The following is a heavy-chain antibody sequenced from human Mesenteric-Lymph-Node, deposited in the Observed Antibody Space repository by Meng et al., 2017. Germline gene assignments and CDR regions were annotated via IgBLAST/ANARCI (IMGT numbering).Heavy chain of an antibody. D-gene: IGHD2/OR15-2a*01. V-gene: IGHV3-9*01. CDR1: GFTFDDYA. CDR2: ISWNSGSI. CDR3: ARINQLEYYFDY. J-gene: IGHJ4*02. Sequence: GGSLRLSCAASGFTFDDYAMHWVRQAPGKGLEWVSGISWNSGSIGYADSVKGRFTISRDNSKNTLYLQMNSLRAEDTAVYYCARINQLEYYFDYWGQGTLVTVSS.